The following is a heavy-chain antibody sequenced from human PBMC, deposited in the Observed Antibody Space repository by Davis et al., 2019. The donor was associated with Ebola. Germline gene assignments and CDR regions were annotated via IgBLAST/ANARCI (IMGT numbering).Heavy chain of an antibody. CDR2: ISAYNGNT. J-gene: IGHJ2*01. D-gene: IGHD6-19*01. CDR1: GYTFTSYT. V-gene: IGHV1-3*01. CDR3: ARGRSGSSGCCGWYFDL. Sequence: AASVKVSCKASGYTFTSYTMHWVRQAPGQRLEWMGWISAYNGNTNYAQKFQGRVTMTRNTSISTAYMELSSLRSEDTAVYYCARGRSGSSGCCGWYFDLWGRGTLVTVSS.